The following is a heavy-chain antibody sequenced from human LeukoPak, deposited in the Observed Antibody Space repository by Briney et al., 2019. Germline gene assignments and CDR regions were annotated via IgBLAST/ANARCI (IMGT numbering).Heavy chain of an antibody. Sequence: GGTLRLSCAASGFTFSSYGMSWVRQAPGKGLEWVSPISSSSSYIYYADSVKGRFTISRDNAKNSLYLQMNSLRAEDTAVYYCARVFTMIVLREMDYYMDVWGKGTTVTVSS. CDR1: GFTFSSYG. J-gene: IGHJ6*03. V-gene: IGHV3-21*01. D-gene: IGHD3-22*01. CDR2: ISSSSSYI. CDR3: ARVFTMIVLREMDYYMDV.